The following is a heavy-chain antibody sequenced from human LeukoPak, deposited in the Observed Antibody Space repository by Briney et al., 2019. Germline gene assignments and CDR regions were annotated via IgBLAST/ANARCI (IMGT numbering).Heavy chain of an antibody. CDR3: ARGWGAVAGNSSFDY. V-gene: IGHV4-34*01. J-gene: IGHJ4*02. D-gene: IGHD6-19*01. CDR2: INHSGST. Sequence: SETLSLTCAVYGGSFSGYYWSWIRQPPGKGLEWIGEINHSGSTNYNPSLKSRVTISVDTSKNQFSLKLSSVTAADTAVYYCARGWGAVAGNSSFDYWGQGTLVTVSS. CDR1: GGSFSGYY.